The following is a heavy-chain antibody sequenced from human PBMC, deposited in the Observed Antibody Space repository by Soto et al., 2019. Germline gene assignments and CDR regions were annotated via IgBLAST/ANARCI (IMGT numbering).Heavy chain of an antibody. CDR2: ISSSSSYI. CDR3: ARYNWNDRAFDY. J-gene: IGHJ4*02. CDR1: GFTFSSYS. V-gene: IGHV3-21*01. Sequence: GSLRLSCAASGFTFSSYSMNWVRQAPGKGLEWVSSISSSSSYIYYADSVKGRFTISRDNAKNSLYLQMNSLRAEDTAVYYCARYNWNDRAFDYWGQGTLVTVSS. D-gene: IGHD1-1*01.